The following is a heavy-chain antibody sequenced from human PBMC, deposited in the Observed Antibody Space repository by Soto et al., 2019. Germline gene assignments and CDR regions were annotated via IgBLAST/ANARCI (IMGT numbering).Heavy chain of an antibody. V-gene: IGHV1-69*13. CDR3: ARAFDYGGNGSWFDP. CDR2: IIPIFGTA. Sequence: SVKVSCKASGGTFSSYAISWVRQAPGQGLEWMGGIIPIFGTANYAQKFQGRVTITADESTSTAYMELSSLRSEDTAVYYCARAFDYGGNGSWFDPWGQGTLVTVSS. D-gene: IGHD4-17*01. J-gene: IGHJ5*02. CDR1: GGTFSSYA.